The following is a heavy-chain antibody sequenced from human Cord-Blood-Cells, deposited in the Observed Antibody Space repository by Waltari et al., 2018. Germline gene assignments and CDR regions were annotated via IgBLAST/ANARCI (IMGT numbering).Heavy chain of an antibody. J-gene: IGHJ3*02. CDR2: IYTSGST. V-gene: IGHV4-4*07. CDR3: ARDMDIVVVPAARGAFDI. Sequence: QVQLQESGPGLVKPSETLSLTCTVPGGSISSFYWSWIRPPAGKGLEWIGRIYTSGSTNYNPSLKSRVTMSVDTSKNQFSLKLSSVTAADTAVYYCARDMDIVVVPAARGAFDIWGQGTMVTVSS. CDR1: GGSISSFY. D-gene: IGHD2-2*03.